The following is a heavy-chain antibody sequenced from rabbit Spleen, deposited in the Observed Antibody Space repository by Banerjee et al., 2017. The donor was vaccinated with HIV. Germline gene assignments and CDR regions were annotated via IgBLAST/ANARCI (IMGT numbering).Heavy chain of an antibody. V-gene: IGHV1S40*01. Sequence: QSLEESRGDLVKPGASLTLTCTASGFSFSGSHYMCWVRQAPGKGLEWIACIYAGGSGTTYYASWAKGRFTISKPSSTTVTLQMTSLTAADTATYFCARLGHADYPYAYGLKLWGPGTLVTVS. CDR1: GFSFSGSHY. CDR3: ARLGHADYPYAYGLKL. J-gene: IGHJ4*01. D-gene: IGHD6-1*01. CDR2: IYAGGSGTT.